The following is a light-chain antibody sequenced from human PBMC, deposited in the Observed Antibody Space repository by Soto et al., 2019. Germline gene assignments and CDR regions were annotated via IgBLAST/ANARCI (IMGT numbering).Light chain of an antibody. CDR2: GAS. V-gene: IGKV3-20*01. CDR3: QHFGNSLYT. J-gene: IGKJ2*01. CDR1: QSVSSN. Sequence: EIVLTQSPATLSVSPGGRATLSCKASQSVSSNLAWYQQKPGQAPRLLIYGASTRATGIPDRFSGSGSGTAFTLTISRVEPEDFAVDYCQHFGNSLYTFGQGTKVDIK.